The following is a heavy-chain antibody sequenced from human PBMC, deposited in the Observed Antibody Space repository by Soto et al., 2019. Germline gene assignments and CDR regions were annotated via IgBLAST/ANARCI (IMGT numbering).Heavy chain of an antibody. CDR2: IYWDDDK. V-gene: IGHV2-5*02. Sequence: QITLKESGPTLVKPTQTLTLTCTFSGFSLSTSGVGGGWIRQPQGPALELLALIYWDDDKRYSLSLKSSLTITKDTCKNQVVLTMTNIDTVDTATDYCAHRPSYCSGGSCYTGFDYCGQETLVTVSS. J-gene: IGHJ4*02. CDR1: GFSLSTSGVG. D-gene: IGHD2-15*01. CDR3: AHRPSYCSGGSCYTGFDY.